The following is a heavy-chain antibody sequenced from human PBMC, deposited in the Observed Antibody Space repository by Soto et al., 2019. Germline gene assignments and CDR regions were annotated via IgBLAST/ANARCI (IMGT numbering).Heavy chain of an antibody. CDR3: ARDPVVVVPAARGPPYGMDV. V-gene: IGHV3-23*01. CDR2: ISGSGGST. Sequence: GGSLRLSCAASGFTFSSYAMSWVRQAPGKGLEWVSAISGSGGSTYYADSVKGRFTISRDNSKNTLYLQMNSLRAEDTAVYYCARDPVVVVPAARGPPYGMDVWGQGTTVTVSS. D-gene: IGHD2-2*01. CDR1: GFTFSSYA. J-gene: IGHJ6*02.